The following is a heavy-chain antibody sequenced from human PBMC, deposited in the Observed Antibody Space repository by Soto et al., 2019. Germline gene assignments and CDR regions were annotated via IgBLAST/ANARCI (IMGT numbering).Heavy chain of an antibody. J-gene: IGHJ4*02. CDR1: GGTFSSYA. V-gene: IGHV1-69*01. CDR2: IIPIFGTA. D-gene: IGHD5-12*01. Sequence: QVQLVQSGAEVKKPGSSVKVSSKASGGTFSSYAISWVRQAPGQGLEWMGGIIPIFGTANYAQKFQGRVTITADESTSTAYMELSSLRSEDTAVYYCASSPYSGYDLPFDYWGQGTLVTVSS. CDR3: ASSPYSGYDLPFDY.